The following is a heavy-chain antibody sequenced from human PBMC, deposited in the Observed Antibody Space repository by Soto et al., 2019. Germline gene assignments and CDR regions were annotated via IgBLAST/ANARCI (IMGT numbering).Heavy chain of an antibody. V-gene: IGHV4-61*01. CDR3: ERGVYFEFFQA. CDR2: IYHSGST. CDR1: GGSVTSDSYY. J-gene: IGHJ1*01. D-gene: IGHD3-9*01. Sequence: QVQLQESGPGLVTPSETLSLSCAVSGGSVTSDSYYYSWIRQPPGKGLEWIGYIYHSGSTNYNPSLKSRVTISVGKSQNQFSLKLIFVTAADTAVYYCERGVYFEFFQAWGQGTLVTVSS.